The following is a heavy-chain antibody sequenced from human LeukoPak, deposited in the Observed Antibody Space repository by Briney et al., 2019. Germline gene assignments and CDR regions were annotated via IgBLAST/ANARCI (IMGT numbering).Heavy chain of an antibody. Sequence: GGSLRLSCVASGFTFSSSWMSWVRQAPGKGLEWVANIKQDGSEKSYVESVGGRFTISRDNAKNSLYLQLTSLRAEDTALYYCARDNPPDYWGQGTLVTVS. CDR2: IKQDGSEK. CDR1: GFTFSSSW. V-gene: IGHV3-7*03. J-gene: IGHJ4*02. CDR3: ARDNPPDY.